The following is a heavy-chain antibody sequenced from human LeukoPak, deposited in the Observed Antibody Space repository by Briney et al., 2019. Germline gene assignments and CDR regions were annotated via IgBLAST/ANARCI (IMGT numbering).Heavy chain of an antibody. CDR2: IYSGGST. J-gene: IGHJ6*02. D-gene: IGHD2-15*01. Sequence: GGSLTLSCAASGFTVSINYMSWVRQAPGKGLEWVSVIYSGGSTYYADSVKGRFTISRHNSKNTLYLQMNRLRAEDTAVYYCARGPFVVVVAAKDHYYYYGMDVWGQGTTVTVSS. CDR3: ARGPFVVVVAAKDHYYYYGMDV. V-gene: IGHV3-53*04. CDR1: GFTVSINY.